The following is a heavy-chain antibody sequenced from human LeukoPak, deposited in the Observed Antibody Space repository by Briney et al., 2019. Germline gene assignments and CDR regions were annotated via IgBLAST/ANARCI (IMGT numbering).Heavy chain of an antibody. V-gene: IGHV1-18*01. Sequence: ASVTVSYKASGYTFTIYGISWVRQAPGQGLEGMGWISAYNGNTNYAQKLQGRVTMTTDTSTSTAYMELRSLRSDDTAVYYCARGPYLLRHGMDVWGQGTTVTVSS. CDR2: ISAYNGNT. D-gene: IGHD2-2*01. CDR1: GYTFTIYG. CDR3: ARGPYLLRHGMDV. J-gene: IGHJ6*02.